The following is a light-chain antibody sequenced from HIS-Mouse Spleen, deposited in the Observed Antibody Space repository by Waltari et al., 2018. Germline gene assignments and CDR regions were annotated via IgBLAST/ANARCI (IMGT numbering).Light chain of an antibody. V-gene: IGLV1-40*01. Sequence: QSVLTQPPSVSWAPGQRVTISCTGSSPNIRPGYDVPRYQQLPGTAPKLLIYGNSNRPSGVPDRFSGSKSGTSASLAITGLQAEDEADYYCQSYDSSLSGSVVFGGGTKLTVL. J-gene: IGLJ2*01. CDR3: QSYDSSLSGSVV. CDR2: GNS. CDR1: SPNIRPGYD.